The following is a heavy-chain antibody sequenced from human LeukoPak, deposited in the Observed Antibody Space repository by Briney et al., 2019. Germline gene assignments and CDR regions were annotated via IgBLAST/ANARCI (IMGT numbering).Heavy chain of an antibody. CDR2: ISYDGSNK. Sequence: GRSPRLSCAASGFTFSSYGMHWVRQAPGKGLEWVAVISYDGSNKYYADSVKGRFTISRDNSKNTLYLQMNSLRAEDTAVYYCATGIEMATIPSDYWGQGTLVTVSS. CDR3: ATGIEMATIPSDY. V-gene: IGHV3-30*03. D-gene: IGHD5-24*01. J-gene: IGHJ4*02. CDR1: GFTFSSYG.